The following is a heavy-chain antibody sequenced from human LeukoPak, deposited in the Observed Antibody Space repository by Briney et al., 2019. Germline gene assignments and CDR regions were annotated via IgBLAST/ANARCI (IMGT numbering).Heavy chain of an antibody. D-gene: IGHD4-11*01. J-gene: IGHJ4*02. Sequence: SETLSLTCTVSGASVRNYYWRWIRQPPRKGLEWVGYGSYTGSISYTPSLKSRVTISVDTSKNQISPRLTSVAAADTAVYYCARHGVYSRNWPSTVKSLDYWGQGAKVTASS. CDR1: GASVRNYY. V-gene: IGHV4-59*08. CDR3: ARHGVYSRNWPSTVKSLDY. CDR2: GSYTGSI.